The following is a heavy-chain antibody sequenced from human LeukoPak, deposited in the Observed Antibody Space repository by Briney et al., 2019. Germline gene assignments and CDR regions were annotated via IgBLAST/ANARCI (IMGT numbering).Heavy chain of an antibody. D-gene: IGHD3-10*01. Sequence: ASVKVSCKASGGTFSSYAISWVRQAPGQGLEWMGRIIPILGIANYAQKFQGRVTMTEDTSTDTAYMELSSLRSEDTAVYYCATARYYGSGSYYILDAFDIWGQGTMVTVSS. CDR3: ATARYYGSGSYYILDAFDI. V-gene: IGHV1-69*04. CDR2: IIPILGIA. J-gene: IGHJ3*02. CDR1: GGTFSSYA.